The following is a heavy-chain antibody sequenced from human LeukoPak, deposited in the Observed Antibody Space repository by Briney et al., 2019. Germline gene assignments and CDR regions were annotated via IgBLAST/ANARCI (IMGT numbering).Heavy chain of an antibody. CDR2: IKPDGSGK. CDR1: GFTFSRYW. CDR3: AVTSSSNFDY. J-gene: IGHJ4*02. D-gene: IGHD6-6*01. Sequence: PGGSLRLSCVASGFTFSRYWMTWVRQAPGKGLEWVANIKPDGSGKYYVDSVKGRLTVSRDNAKNSLYLQMDRLRAEDTAVYYCAVTSSSNFDYWGQGTLVTVSS. V-gene: IGHV3-7*01.